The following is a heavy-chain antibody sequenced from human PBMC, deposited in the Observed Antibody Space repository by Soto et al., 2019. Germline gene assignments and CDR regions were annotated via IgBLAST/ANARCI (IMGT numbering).Heavy chain of an antibody. D-gene: IGHD3-3*01. Sequence: QLQLQESGPGLVRPSETLSLTCTVSGGSISSNTYYWGWIRQPPGKGLEWIGSIYYNGFTYYNPSLKSRVTMSVHTSKNQFSLRLSSMTASDTALYYCARKGDFWSGPGEFDPWGQGTLVTVS. J-gene: IGHJ5*02. CDR1: GGSISSNTYY. V-gene: IGHV4-39*01. CDR3: ARKGDFWSGPGEFDP. CDR2: IYYNGFT.